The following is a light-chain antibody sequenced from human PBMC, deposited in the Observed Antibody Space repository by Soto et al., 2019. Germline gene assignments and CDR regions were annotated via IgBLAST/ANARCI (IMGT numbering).Light chain of an antibody. J-gene: IGLJ1*01. CDR3: CSYAGSFYV. CDR2: EDS. V-gene: IGLV2-23*01. CDR1: SSDVGRYNL. Sequence: QSALTQPASVSGSPGQSITISCTGTSSDVGRYNLVSWYQQHPGKAPKLMIYEDSKRPSGVSNRFSGSKSGNTASLTISGLQAEDEADYYCCSYAGSFYVFGTGTKVTVL.